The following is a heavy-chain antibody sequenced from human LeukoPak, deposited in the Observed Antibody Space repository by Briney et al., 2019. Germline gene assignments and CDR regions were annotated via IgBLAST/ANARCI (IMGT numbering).Heavy chain of an antibody. CDR1: GFTFSSYG. Sequence: GGSLRLSCAASGFTFSSYGMHWVRQAPGKGLEWVAVIWYEGSNKYYADSVKGRFTHPRDNSKTALYRQMNSLRAEDTAVYYCASGGSRDAFDLWAQRTMVPVSS. J-gene: IGHJ3*01. CDR3: ASGGSRDAFDL. D-gene: IGHD3-10*01. V-gene: IGHV3-33*01. CDR2: IWYEGSNK.